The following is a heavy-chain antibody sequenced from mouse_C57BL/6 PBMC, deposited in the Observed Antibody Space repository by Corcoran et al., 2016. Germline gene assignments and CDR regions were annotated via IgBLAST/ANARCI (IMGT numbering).Heavy chain of an antibody. V-gene: IGHV3-6*01. D-gene: IGHD2-5*01. CDR2: ISYDGSN. CDR3: ATYSNPWFAY. CDR1: GYSITSGYY. J-gene: IGHJ3*01. Sequence: DVQLQESGPGLVKPSQSLSLPCSVTGYSITSGYYWNWIRQFPGNKLEWMGYISYDGSNNYNPSLKNRISITRDTSKNQFFLKLNSVTTEDTATYYCATYSNPWFAYWGQGTLVTVSA.